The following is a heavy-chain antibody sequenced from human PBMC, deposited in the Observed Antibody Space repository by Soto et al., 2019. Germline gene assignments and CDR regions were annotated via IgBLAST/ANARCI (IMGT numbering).Heavy chain of an antibody. Sequence: QVQLVQSGAEVKKPGASVKVSCKASGYTFTRSGISWVRQAPGQGLEWMGWISTYNGDTNYAQTFQGRAPMTTDTSTSTVYMELGSLRSAATAVYYGAGGGAAPYYYYGMDVWAKGPPVTVSS. V-gene: IGHV1-18*01. CDR2: ISTYNGDT. CDR3: AGGGAAPYYYYGMDV. D-gene: IGHD6-25*01. J-gene: IGHJ6*04. CDR1: GYTFTRSG.